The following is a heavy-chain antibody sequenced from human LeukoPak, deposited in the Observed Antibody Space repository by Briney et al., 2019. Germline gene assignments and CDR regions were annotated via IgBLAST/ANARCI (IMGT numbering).Heavy chain of an antibody. CDR1: GYTFTSYG. J-gene: IGHJ4*02. D-gene: IGHD1-26*01. Sequence: ASVKVSCKASGYTFTSYGISWVRQAPGQGLEWMGWISAYNGNTNYAQKLQGRVTMTTDTSTSTGYMELRSLRAEDTAVYYCARERGRGRDSPWFDYWGQGTLVTVSS. CDR2: ISAYNGNT. CDR3: ARERGRGRDSPWFDY. V-gene: IGHV1-18*01.